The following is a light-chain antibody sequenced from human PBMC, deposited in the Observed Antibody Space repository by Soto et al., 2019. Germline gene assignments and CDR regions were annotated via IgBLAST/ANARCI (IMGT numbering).Light chain of an antibody. Sequence: EVVMTQSPATVSVSPGERTSLSCRASQSVGTNLGWYQQKHGQAPRLLISKTSTRATGVPARFSGSGSGTEFTLTISSLQSEDIAVYYCQQYANWPLTFGGGTKVDIK. CDR1: QSVGTN. CDR2: KTS. CDR3: QQYANWPLT. J-gene: IGKJ4*01. V-gene: IGKV3-15*01.